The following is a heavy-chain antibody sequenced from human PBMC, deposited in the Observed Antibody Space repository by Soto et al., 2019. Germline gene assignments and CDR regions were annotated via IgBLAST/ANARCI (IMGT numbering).Heavy chain of an antibody. J-gene: IGHJ3*02. D-gene: IGHD3-22*01. CDR2: ISYDGSNE. CDR3: AKPYYDSSGYSQGAFDI. Sequence: PGGSLRLSCAASGFTFSSYGMHWVRQAPGKGLEWVAVISYDGSNEYYADSVKGRFTISRDNSKNTLYLQMNSLRAEDTAVYYCAKPYYDSSGYSQGAFDIWGQGTMVTVSS. V-gene: IGHV3-30*18. CDR1: GFTFSSYG.